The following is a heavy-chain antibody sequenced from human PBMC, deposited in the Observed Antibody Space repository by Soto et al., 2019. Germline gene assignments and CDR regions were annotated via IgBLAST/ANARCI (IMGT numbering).Heavy chain of an antibody. D-gene: IGHD3-3*01. CDR3: ATRITVFGLLIPPFDP. Sequence: SATLSLTRAVYGGYVNGYYWTCISQPPGKGLEWVGEINHTGGSHYNPSLKSRVTMSVDTSKNQFSLRLSCVTAADTAIYYCATRITVFGLLIPPFDPWGQGTQVT. CDR2: INHTGGS. V-gene: IGHV4-34*01. CDR1: GGYVNGYY. J-gene: IGHJ5*02.